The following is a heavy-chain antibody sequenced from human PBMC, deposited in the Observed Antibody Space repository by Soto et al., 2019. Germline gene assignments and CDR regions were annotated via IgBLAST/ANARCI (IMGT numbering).Heavy chain of an antibody. V-gene: IGHV1-2*02. CDR2: IKTASGDT. CDR3: ARRSRTYLNEVIFDP. D-gene: IGHD2-2*01. J-gene: IGHJ5*02. CDR1: RYTFTAYD. Sequence: ASVKLSCECSRYTFTAYDIFWVLQSPGQGLEWMGWIKTASGDTDYAQKFRGRVAMTRHTSISTAYMELNNLVSDDTAVYYCARRSRTYLNEVIFDPWGQGTLVTVSS.